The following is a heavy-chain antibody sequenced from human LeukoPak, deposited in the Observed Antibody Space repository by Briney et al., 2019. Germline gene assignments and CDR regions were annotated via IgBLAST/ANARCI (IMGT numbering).Heavy chain of an antibody. CDR2: ISWNSGSI. Sequence: GRSLRLSCAASGFTFDDYAMHWVRQAPGKGLEWVSGISWNSGSIGYADSVKGRFTISRDNAKNSLYLQMNSLRAEDTALYYCAKGHGYYGSGLWGAFDLWGRGTLVTVSS. D-gene: IGHD3-10*01. V-gene: IGHV3-9*01. CDR1: GFTFDDYA. J-gene: IGHJ2*01. CDR3: AKGHGYYGSGLWGAFDL.